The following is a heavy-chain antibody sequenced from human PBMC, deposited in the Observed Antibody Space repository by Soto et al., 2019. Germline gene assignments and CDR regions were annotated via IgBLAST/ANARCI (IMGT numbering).Heavy chain of an antibody. D-gene: IGHD5-18*01. CDR3: ARLYAGYSYGESFYYYGMDV. CDR1: GFTFSDYW. V-gene: IGHV3-7*01. J-gene: IGHJ6*02. Sequence: GGSLRLSCAVSGFTFSDYWMSWVRQAPGKGLEWVANIKQDGNEKYYVDSVKGRFTISRDNAKNSLYLQMNSLRAEDTAVYYCARLYAGYSYGESFYYYGMDVWGQGTKVTVSS. CDR2: IKQDGNEK.